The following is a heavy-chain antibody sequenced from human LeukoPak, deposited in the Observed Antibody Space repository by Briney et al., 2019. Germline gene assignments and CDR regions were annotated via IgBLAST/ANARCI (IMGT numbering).Heavy chain of an antibody. Sequence: SGTLTLTCTVSGGSINSYYLRWIRQPPGKGLEWIGYISYTGTNIYNRSLKTRVTISLDTSNQFSLNLSSVTAADTAMYYCATGAHTALDYWGQGTLVTVSS. CDR1: GGSINSYY. D-gene: IGHD5-18*01. J-gene: IGHJ4*02. V-gene: IGHV4-59*08. CDR2: ISYTGTN. CDR3: ATGAHTALDY.